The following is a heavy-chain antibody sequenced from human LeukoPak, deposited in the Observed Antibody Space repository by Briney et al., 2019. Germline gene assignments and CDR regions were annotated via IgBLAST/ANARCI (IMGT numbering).Heavy chain of an antibody. D-gene: IGHD1-1*01. CDR1: GFTFSSYG. CDR3: AKEERVDYYYYGMDV. Sequence: GSLRLSCAASGFTFSSYGMHWVRQAPGKGLEWVAVISYDGSNKYYADSVKGRFTISRDNSKNTLYLQMNSLRAEDTAVYYCAKEERVDYYYYGMDVWGQGTTVTVSS. V-gene: IGHV3-30*18. CDR2: ISYDGSNK. J-gene: IGHJ6*02.